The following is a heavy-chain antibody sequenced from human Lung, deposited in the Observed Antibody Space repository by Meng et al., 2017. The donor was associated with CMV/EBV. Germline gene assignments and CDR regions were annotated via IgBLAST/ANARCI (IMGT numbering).Heavy chain of an antibody. CDR3: AKDSGRGGHLWFRGVDY. J-gene: IGHJ4*02. Sequence: GGSLRLXCAASGLTLSSYGIHWVRQAPGKGLEWVAFIRYDGDKKEYVDSVKGRFTISRDNSKNMVNLQMNSLRAEDTAVYYCAKDSGRGGHLWFRGVDYWGQGTLVTVSS. D-gene: IGHD3-10*01. CDR1: GLTLSSYG. CDR2: IRYDGDKK. V-gene: IGHV3-30*02.